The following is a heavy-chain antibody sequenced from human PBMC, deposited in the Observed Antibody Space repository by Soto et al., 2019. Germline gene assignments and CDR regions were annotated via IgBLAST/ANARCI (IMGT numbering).Heavy chain of an antibody. J-gene: IGHJ6*02. Sequence: SVKVSCKASGGTFSSYAISWVRQAPGQGLEWMGGIIPIFGTANYAQKFQGRVTITADESTSTAYMELSSLRSEDTAVYYCASSASITIFGVVIPNYYYCGMDVWGQGTTVTVSS. V-gene: IGHV1-69*13. CDR3: ASSASITIFGVVIPNYYYCGMDV. CDR2: IIPIFGTA. CDR1: GGTFSSYA. D-gene: IGHD3-3*01.